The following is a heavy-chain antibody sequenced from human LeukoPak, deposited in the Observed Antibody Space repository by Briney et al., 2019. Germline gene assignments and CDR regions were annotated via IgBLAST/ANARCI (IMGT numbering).Heavy chain of an antibody. CDR2: ISAYNGNT. CDR3: ARDCTGGVCYNGYWY. D-gene: IGHD2-8*02. CDR1: GYTFTSYG. V-gene: IGHV1-18*01. Sequence: ASVKVSCKASGYTFTSYGISWVRQAPGQGLEWMGWISAYNGNTNYAQKLQGRVTMTTDTSTSTAYMELRSLRSDDTAVYYCARDCTGGVCYNGYWYWGQGTLVTVSS. J-gene: IGHJ4*02.